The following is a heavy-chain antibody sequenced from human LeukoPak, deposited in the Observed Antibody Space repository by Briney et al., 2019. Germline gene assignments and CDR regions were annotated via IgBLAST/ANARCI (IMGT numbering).Heavy chain of an antibody. Sequence: GGSLRLSCAASGFTFDDYAMHWVRQAPGKGLEWVSGISWNSGSIGYADSVKGRFTISRDNAKNSLYLQMNSLRAEDMASYYCAKGGGSSWSRDAFDIWGQGTMVTVSS. D-gene: IGHD6-13*01. CDR2: ISWNSGSI. V-gene: IGHV3-9*03. J-gene: IGHJ3*02. CDR1: GFTFDDYA. CDR3: AKGGGSSWSRDAFDI.